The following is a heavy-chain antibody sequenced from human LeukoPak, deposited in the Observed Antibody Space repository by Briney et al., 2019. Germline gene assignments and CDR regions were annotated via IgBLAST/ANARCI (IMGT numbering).Heavy chain of an antibody. Sequence: ASVKVSCKASGYNFLIFGISWVRQAPGQGPEWMGWISPNNGNTNYAQNFQGRISVTADTSTSTVYMELTSLRSDDTALYFCARGYMTDIIEWFDPWGQGTLVTVSS. CDR3: ARGYMTDIIEWFDP. CDR2: ISPNNGNT. V-gene: IGHV1-18*01. D-gene: IGHD2-21*02. CDR1: GYNFLIFG. J-gene: IGHJ5*02.